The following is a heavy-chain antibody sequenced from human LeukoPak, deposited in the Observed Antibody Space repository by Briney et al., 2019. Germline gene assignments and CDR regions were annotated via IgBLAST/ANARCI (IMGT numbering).Heavy chain of an antibody. CDR3: AKEREVYYDFWSGHYYYYGMDV. D-gene: IGHD3-3*01. V-gene: IGHV3-30*18. CDR2: ISYDGSNK. J-gene: IGHJ6*02. CDR1: GFTFSSYG. Sequence: GRSLRLSCAASGFTFSSYGMHWVRQGPGKGLEWVAVISYDGSNKYYADSVKGRFTISRDNSKNTLYLQMNSLRAEDTAVYYCAKEREVYYDFWSGHYYYYGMDVWGQGTTVTVSS.